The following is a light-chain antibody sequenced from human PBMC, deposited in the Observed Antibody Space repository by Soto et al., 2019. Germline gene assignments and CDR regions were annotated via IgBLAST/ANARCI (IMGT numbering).Light chain of an antibody. Sequence: QSALTQPRSVSGSPGQSVTISCTGTSSDVGGYDYVSWYQHHPGKAPKFIIFDVSSRPSGVPGRFSGSKSGNTAYLTISGLQAEDEADYYCCSLAGGNIFRVFGGGTQLTVL. CDR1: SSDVGGYDY. V-gene: IGLV2-11*01. J-gene: IGLJ2*01. CDR2: DVS. CDR3: CSLAGGNIFRV.